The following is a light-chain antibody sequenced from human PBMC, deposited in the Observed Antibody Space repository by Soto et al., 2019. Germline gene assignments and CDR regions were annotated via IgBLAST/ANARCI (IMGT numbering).Light chain of an antibody. CDR2: EVV. V-gene: IGLV2-8*01. J-gene: IGLJ1*01. CDR1: KNDIGVYDF. Sequence: QSVLTPPPSPSGAPGQSVTISCTGTKNDIGVYDFVSWYQHHPGKAPRLIIYEVVQRPSGVPDRFSGSKSGNTASLTVSGLPAADEADYFCKSYAGSNTYVFGSGTKVTV. CDR3: KSYAGSNTYV.